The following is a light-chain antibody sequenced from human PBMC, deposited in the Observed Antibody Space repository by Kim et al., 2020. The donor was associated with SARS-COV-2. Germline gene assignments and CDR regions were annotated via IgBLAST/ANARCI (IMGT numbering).Light chain of an antibody. Sequence: SYELTQPPSVSVSPGQTATITCSGDKLGDRFASXYQLKPGQYPVLVIYQDSRRPSGIPERFSGSNSGNTATLTISGTQAMDEADYYGQGWDTKVFGTRTK. CDR2: QDS. J-gene: IGLJ1*01. CDR1: KLGDRF. V-gene: IGLV3-1*01. CDR3: QGWDTKV.